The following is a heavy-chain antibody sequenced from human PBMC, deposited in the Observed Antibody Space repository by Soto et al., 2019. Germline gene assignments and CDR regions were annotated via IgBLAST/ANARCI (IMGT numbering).Heavy chain of an antibody. CDR3: ARDGYYYDSSGYYPFDY. Sequence: QVQLVQSGAEVKKPGSSVKVSCKASGGTFSSYAISWVRQAPGQGLEWMGGIIPIFGTANYAQKFQGRVTITADESTSTAYMELSSLRSEDTAVYYCARDGYYYDSSGYYPFDYWGQGTLDTVSS. CDR1: GGTFSSYA. D-gene: IGHD3-22*01. J-gene: IGHJ4*02. CDR2: IIPIFGTA. V-gene: IGHV1-69*01.